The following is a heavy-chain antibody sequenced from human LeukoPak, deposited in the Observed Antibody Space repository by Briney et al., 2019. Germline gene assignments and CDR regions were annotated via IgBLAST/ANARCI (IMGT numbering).Heavy chain of an antibody. Sequence: QSGGSLRLSCAASGFTFSNAWMSWVRQAPGKGLEWVAVIPYDGSNKYYADSVKGRFTISRDNSKNTLYLQMNSLRAEDTAVYYCAKGAYSSSWYTIDYWGQGTLVTVSS. CDR3: AKGAYSSSWYTIDY. D-gene: IGHD6-13*01. CDR1: GFTFSNAW. J-gene: IGHJ4*02. V-gene: IGHV3-30*18. CDR2: IPYDGSNK.